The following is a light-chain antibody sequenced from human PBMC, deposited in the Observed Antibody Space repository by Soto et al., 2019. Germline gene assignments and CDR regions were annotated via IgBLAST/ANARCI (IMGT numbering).Light chain of an antibody. J-gene: IGKJ1*01. CDR1: QSVSSSC. Sequence: ESGLKQSPGTVSLSPGERDTLSCRASQSVSSSCLAWYQQKPGQAPRLLIYGASSRATGIPDRFSGSGSGTDFTLTISRLEPEDFAVYYCHQYGRSPQWTFGQGTKVEIK. V-gene: IGKV3-20*01. CDR2: GAS. CDR3: HQYGRSPQWT.